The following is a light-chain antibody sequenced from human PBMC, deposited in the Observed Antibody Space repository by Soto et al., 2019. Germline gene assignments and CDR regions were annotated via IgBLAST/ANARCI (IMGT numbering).Light chain of an antibody. J-gene: IGKJ1*01. V-gene: IGKV1-5*03. CDR3: QQYNIYLT. CDR2: KAS. Sequence: DIQMTQSPSTLSASVGDRVTITCRASQSISSWLAWYQQKPGKAPKLLIYKASSLESGVPSRFSGSGSGTELTLTISSLQPDDIATYYCQQYNIYLTFGQGAKVEIK. CDR1: QSISSW.